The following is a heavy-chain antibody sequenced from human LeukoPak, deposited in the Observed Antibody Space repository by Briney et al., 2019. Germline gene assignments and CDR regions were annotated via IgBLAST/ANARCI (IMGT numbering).Heavy chain of an antibody. V-gene: IGHV3-23*01. CDR2: ITAGGGST. D-gene: IGHD2-2*01. J-gene: IGHJ4*02. CDR3: VKGRYCGGTSCSYFDC. Sequence: GGSLRLSCVASGFIFSTYGMSWVRRAPRKGLEWVSTITAGGGSTYYADSVKGRFTISRDNSKNTLYLQMNSLRAEDTAIYYCVKGRYCGGTSCSYFDCWGQGTLVTFSS. CDR1: GFIFSTYG.